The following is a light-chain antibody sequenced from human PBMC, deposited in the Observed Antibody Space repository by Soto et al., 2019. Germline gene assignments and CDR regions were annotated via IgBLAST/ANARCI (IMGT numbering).Light chain of an antibody. CDR1: QSVSSGY. V-gene: IGKV3-20*01. J-gene: IGKJ1*01. Sequence: EIVLTQSPGTLSLSPGDGATLSCRASQSVSSGYLAWYQQKHGKAPRLLIYGASRRAGGIPDRFSGSGSGTYFPLSISRLEPEDFAVYWCQHYGNSPTFGQGTRVQIK. CDR2: GAS. CDR3: QHYGNSPT.